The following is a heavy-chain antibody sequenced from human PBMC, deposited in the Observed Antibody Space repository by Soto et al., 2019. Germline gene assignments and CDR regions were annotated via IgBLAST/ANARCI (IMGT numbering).Heavy chain of an antibody. CDR2: INANAIDT. Sequence: GGSLRLSCAASGFIFGNHGMTWVRQAPGRALEWVSTINANAIDTYYADSVKGRFTISRDNSKNTLYLQMNSLRAEDTAVYYCAKGDSSGWSFWGQGTLVTVSS. J-gene: IGHJ4*02. D-gene: IGHD6-19*01. V-gene: IGHV3-23*01. CDR3: AKGDSSGWSF. CDR1: GFIFGNHG.